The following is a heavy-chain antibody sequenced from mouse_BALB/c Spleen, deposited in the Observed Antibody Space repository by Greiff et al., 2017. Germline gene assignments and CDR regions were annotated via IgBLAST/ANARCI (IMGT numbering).Heavy chain of an antibody. CDR2: ISSGGSYT. D-gene: IGHD2-4*01. Sequence: EVKLMESGGDLVKPGGSLKLSCAASGFTFSSYGMSWVRQTPDKRLEWVATISSGGSYTYYPDSVKGRFTISRDNAKNTLYLQMSSLKSEDTAMYYCARHSDYGGDYWGQGTSVTVSS. CDR3: ARHSDYGGDY. J-gene: IGHJ4*01. CDR1: GFTFSSYG. V-gene: IGHV5-6*01.